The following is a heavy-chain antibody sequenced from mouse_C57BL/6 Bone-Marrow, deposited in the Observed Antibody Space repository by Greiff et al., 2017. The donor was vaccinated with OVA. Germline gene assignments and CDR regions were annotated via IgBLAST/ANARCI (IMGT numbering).Heavy chain of an antibody. D-gene: IGHD2-1*01. CDR3: ARRNVP. V-gene: IGHV1-59*01. CDR1: GYTFTSYW. CDR2: IDPSDSYT. Sequence: VQLQQPGAELVRPGTSVKLSCKASGYTFTSYWMHWVKQRPGQGLEWIGVIDPSDSYTNYNQKFKGKATLTVDTSSSTAYMQLSSLTSEDSAVYYCARRNVPWGQGTSVTVSS. J-gene: IGHJ4*01.